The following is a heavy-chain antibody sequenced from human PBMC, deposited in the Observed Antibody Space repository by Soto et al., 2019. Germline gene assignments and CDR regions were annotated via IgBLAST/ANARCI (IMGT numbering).Heavy chain of an antibody. V-gene: IGHV3-53*01. CDR1: GFRVSYNY. J-gene: IGHJ4*01. Sequence: PGGSLRLSCAASGFRVSYNYMIWVRQASGKGLEWVAVLHHDGTTFYPDSVTGRLTISRDSSRNTLYLQMTSLRAEDSAVYYCAGSSSWYSHFDYWGHGTLVTVSS. CDR3: AGSSSWYSHFDY. D-gene: IGHD6-13*01. CDR2: LHHDGTT.